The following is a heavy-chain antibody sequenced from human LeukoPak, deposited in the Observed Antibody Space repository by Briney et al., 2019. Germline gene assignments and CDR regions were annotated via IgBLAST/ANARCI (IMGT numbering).Heavy chain of an antibody. Sequence: ASVKVSCKASGYTFTGYYIHWVRQAPGQGLEWMGWINPNSGDTHYAQKFQGRVTMTGDTSISTAYMDLNSLISDDTAVYYCARVQYQLLFEGNWFDPWGQGTLVTVSS. D-gene: IGHD2-2*01. CDR3: ARVQYQLLFEGNWFDP. CDR2: INPNSGDT. CDR1: GYTFTGYY. J-gene: IGHJ5*02. V-gene: IGHV1-2*02.